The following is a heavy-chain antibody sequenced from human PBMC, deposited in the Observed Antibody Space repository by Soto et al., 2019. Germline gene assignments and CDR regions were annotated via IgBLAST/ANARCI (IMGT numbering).Heavy chain of an antibody. CDR1: GFTVSSNY. D-gene: IGHD1-26*01. CDR2: IYSGGST. J-gene: IGHJ6*03. V-gene: IGHV3-66*01. Sequence: EVQLVESGGGLVQPGGSLRLSCAASGFTVSSNYMSWVRQAPGKGLEWVSVIYSGGSTYYADSVKGRFTISRDNSKNTLYLQMNSLRAEDMAVYYCARASVGYYYYYMDVWGKGTTVTVSS. CDR3: ARASVGYYYYYMDV.